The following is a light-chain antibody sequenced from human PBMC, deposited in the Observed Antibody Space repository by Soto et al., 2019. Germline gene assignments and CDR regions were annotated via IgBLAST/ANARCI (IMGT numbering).Light chain of an antibody. CDR1: QSVGSC. CDR3: QKYNSYPST. V-gene: IGKV1-5*01. J-gene: IGKJ1*01. Sequence: MTQSPVTLSVSLGERVTITCRASQSVGSCLAWYQQKPGQAPKLLIYDASSMATGVPPRFSGSGSGTEFTLTISSLQSEDFATYYCQKYNSYPSTFGQGTKVDIK. CDR2: DAS.